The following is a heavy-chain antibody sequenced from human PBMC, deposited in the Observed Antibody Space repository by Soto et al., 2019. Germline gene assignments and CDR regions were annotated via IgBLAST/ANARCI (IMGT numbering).Heavy chain of an antibody. D-gene: IGHD2-2*01. V-gene: IGHV3-30*18. J-gene: IGHJ6*03. CDR2: ISYDGNKK. CDR1: GFTFNNYG. CDR3: AKDSTRDYYYYMDV. Sequence: QVQLVESGGGVVQPGRSLRLSCAASGFTFNNYGIHWVRQAPGKGLEWVSFISYDGNKKYYADSVKGRFTISRDNSKNTLFLQMNSLRLEDMAVYFCAKDSTRDYYYYMDVWGKGTTVTVSS.